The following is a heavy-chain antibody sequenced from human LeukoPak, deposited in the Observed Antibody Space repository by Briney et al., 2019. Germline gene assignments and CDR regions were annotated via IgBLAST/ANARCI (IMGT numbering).Heavy chain of an antibody. Sequence: PGRSLRLSCAASGFTFSSYAMHWVRQAPGKGLEWVAVISYDGSNKYYADSVKGRFTISRDNSKNTLYLQMNSLRAEDTAVYYCARVLEGSSSTLSNAFDIWGQGTMVTVSS. CDR1: GFTFSSYA. CDR2: ISYDGSNK. D-gene: IGHD6-6*01. V-gene: IGHV3-30-3*01. J-gene: IGHJ3*02. CDR3: ARVLEGSSSTLSNAFDI.